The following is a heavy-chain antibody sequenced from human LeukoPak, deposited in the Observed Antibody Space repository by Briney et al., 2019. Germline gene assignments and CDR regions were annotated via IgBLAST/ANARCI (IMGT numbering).Heavy chain of an antibody. CDR2: ISGSGGST. J-gene: IGHJ4*02. V-gene: IGHV3-23*01. CDR1: GFTFSSYG. D-gene: IGHD6-19*01. CDR3: AKDQGSIAVAGTYGY. Sequence: GRSLRLSCAASGFTFSSYGMHWVRQAPGKGLEWVSAISGSGGSTYYADSVKGRFTISRDNSKNTLYLQMNSLRAEDTAVYYCAKDQGSIAVAGTYGYWGQGTLVTVSS.